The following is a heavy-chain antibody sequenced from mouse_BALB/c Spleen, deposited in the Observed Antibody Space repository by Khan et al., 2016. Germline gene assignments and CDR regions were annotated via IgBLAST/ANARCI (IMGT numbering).Heavy chain of an antibody. CDR3: ARRIVTRDYYGMDY. CDR1: GFNFSSFG. V-gene: IGHV5-17*02. Sequence: EVELVESGGGLVQPGGSRKLSCAASGFNFSSFGMHWVRQAPEKGLEWVAYISSGSNIIYYADTVKGRFTISRDHPKKTLFLQMTSLRSEDTAMYYCARRIVTRDYYGMDYWGQGTSVTVSS. J-gene: IGHJ4*01. D-gene: IGHD2-5*01. CDR2: ISSGSNII.